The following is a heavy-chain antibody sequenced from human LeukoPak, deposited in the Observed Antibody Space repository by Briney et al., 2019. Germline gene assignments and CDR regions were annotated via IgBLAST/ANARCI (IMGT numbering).Heavy chain of an antibody. Sequence: PGGSLRLSCAASEFTFSGYAMSWVRQAPGKGLEWVSTISSSGSTYYGDSVKGRFTISRDNSKNTLYLQMDSLRAEDTAIYYCAKIRGYSGYDLTSAFDIWGQGTVVTVSS. CDR2: ISSSGST. D-gene: IGHD5-12*01. V-gene: IGHV3-23*01. CDR3: AKIRGYSGYDLTSAFDI. CDR1: EFTFSGYA. J-gene: IGHJ3*02.